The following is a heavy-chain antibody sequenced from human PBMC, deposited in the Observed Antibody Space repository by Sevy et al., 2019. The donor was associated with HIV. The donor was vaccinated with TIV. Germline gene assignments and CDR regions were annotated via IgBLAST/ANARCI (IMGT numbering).Heavy chain of an antibody. V-gene: IGHV3-66*01. CDR3: TRVSRGTDDDY. J-gene: IGHJ4*02. CDR1: GFPVSSNY. CDR2: IYSDGST. D-gene: IGHD2-2*01. Sequence: GGSLRLSCAASGFPVSSNYMSWVRQAPGKGLEWVSVIYSDGSTYHADSVKGRFTISRDNSKNTLYLQMNSLRVEDTAVYYCTRVSRGTDDDYWGQGTLVTVSS.